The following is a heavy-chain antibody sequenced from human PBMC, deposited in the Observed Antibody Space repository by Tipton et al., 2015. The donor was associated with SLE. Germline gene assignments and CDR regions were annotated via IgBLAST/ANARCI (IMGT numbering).Heavy chain of an antibody. Sequence: SLRLSCAASGFSFSTFAMAWVRQAPGKGLEWVAGVSGSGIDTYFTDSVKGRFTVSRDNSKNTLYLQMNSLRAEDTAVYYCAKYCSGGSCHARGAFDIWGQGTMVIVSS. CDR2: VSGSGIDT. J-gene: IGHJ3*02. D-gene: IGHD2-15*01. CDR3: AKYCSGGSCHARGAFDI. CDR1: GFSFSTFA. V-gene: IGHV3-23*01.